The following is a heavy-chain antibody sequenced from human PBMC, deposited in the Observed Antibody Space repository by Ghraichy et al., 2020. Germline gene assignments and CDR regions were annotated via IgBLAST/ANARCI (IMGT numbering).Heavy chain of an antibody. Sequence: GGSLRLSCAASQFTFRDACMSWVRQAPGQGLEWLGRIKSETDSRTTDYAAPVKGSFIISRDDSDNLLYLHIDGLKAEDTAVYYCTIDSLRRKDGRTIAGIVMRPAYYYYYGMNVWGQGTTVTGSS. D-gene: IGHD1-20*01. V-gene: IGHV3-15*01. CDR3: TIDSLRRKDGRTIAGIVMRPAYYYYYGMNV. CDR2: IKSETDSRTT. CDR1: QFTFRDAC. J-gene: IGHJ6*02.